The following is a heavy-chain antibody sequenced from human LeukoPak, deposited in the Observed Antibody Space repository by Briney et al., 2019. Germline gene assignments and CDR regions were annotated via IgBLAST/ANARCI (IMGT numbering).Heavy chain of an antibody. Sequence: SVKVSCKASGGTFSSYAIIWVRQAPGKGLEWMGGIIPIFGTANYAQKFQGRVTITADESTSTAYMELSSLRSEDTAVYYCARLYSSSWYPHNWFDPWGQGTLLTVSS. D-gene: IGHD6-13*01. J-gene: IGHJ5*02. CDR2: IIPIFGTA. V-gene: IGHV1-69*13. CDR3: ARLYSSSWYPHNWFDP. CDR1: GGTFSSYA.